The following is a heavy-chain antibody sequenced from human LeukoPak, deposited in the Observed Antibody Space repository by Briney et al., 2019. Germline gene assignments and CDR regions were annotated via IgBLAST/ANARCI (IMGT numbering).Heavy chain of an antibody. CDR3: ARSLNGGIAAAVDY. Sequence: PGGSLRLSCAASGFTFSSYAMHWVRQAPGKGLEWVAVISYDGSNKYYADSVKGRFTISRDNSKNTLYLQMNSLRAEGTAVYYCARSLNGGIAAAVDYWGQGTLVTVSS. CDR2: ISYDGSNK. J-gene: IGHJ4*02. V-gene: IGHV3-30*04. D-gene: IGHD6-13*01. CDR1: GFTFSSYA.